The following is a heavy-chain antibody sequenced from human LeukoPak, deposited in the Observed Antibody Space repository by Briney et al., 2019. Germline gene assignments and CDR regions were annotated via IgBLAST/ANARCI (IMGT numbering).Heavy chain of an antibody. J-gene: IGHJ6*02. CDR1: GAAISSYY. D-gene: IGHD1-26*01. V-gene: IGHV4-59*01. CDR2: IYYSGDT. Sequence: SETLSLTCTVSGAAISSYYWNWIRQPPGKGLEWIGHIYYSGDTKYNPSLKSRVTISMDTSKNQFSLKLSSVTAADTAVYFCARSGSQYYYGVDVWGQGTTVTVSS. CDR3: ARSGSQYYYGVDV.